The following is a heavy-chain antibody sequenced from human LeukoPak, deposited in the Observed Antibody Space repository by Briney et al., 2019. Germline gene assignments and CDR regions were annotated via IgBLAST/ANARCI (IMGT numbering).Heavy chain of an antibody. CDR3: ARLGATDAFDI. D-gene: IGHD1-26*01. V-gene: IGHV3-7*03. CDR2: IKQDGSEK. J-gene: IGHJ3*02. Sequence: GGSLRLSCAASGFTFSSYWMSWVRQAPGKGLEWVANIKQDGSEKYYVDSVKGRFTISRDDAKNSLYLQMNSLRAEDTAVYYCARLGATDAFDIWGQGTMVTVSS. CDR1: GFTFSSYW.